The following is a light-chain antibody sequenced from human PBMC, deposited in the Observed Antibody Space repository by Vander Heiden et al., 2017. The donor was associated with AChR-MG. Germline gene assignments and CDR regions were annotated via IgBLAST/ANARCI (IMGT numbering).Light chain of an antibody. Sequence: DSQMTQSPSSLSASVGDRVTITCQASQDISHYVNWYQQKPGKAPNLLIYDASNLETGVPARFSGSGSGTYFTFTITSLQPEDVATYYCQQDDNYPLTFGGGTKVEIK. J-gene: IGKJ4*01. CDR2: DAS. V-gene: IGKV1-33*01. CDR1: QDISHY. CDR3: QQDDNYPLT.